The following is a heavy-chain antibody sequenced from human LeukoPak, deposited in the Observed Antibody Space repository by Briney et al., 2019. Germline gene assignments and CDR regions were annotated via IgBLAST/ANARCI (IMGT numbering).Heavy chain of an antibody. Sequence: PSETLSLTCAVYGGSFSGYYWSWIRQPPGKGLEWIGEINHSGSTNYNPSLKSRVTISVDTSKNQFSLKLSPVTAADTAVYYCASSGDYGGDYWGQGTLVTVSS. V-gene: IGHV4-34*01. CDR2: INHSGST. D-gene: IGHD4-17*01. CDR3: ASSGDYGGDY. CDR1: GGSFSGYY. J-gene: IGHJ4*02.